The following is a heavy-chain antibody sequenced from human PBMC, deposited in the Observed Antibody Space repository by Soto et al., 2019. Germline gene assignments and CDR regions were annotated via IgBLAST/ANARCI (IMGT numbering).Heavy chain of an antibody. J-gene: IGHJ6*02. CDR3: TREWMPYSSWNYYFNGMDI. D-gene: IGHD6-19*01. V-gene: IGHV1-2*02. Sequence: QAQVEQSGAEVKKPGASVKVSCKSSGYTFTDYYIHWVRQAPGQGLEWRGWLNPKSGATNYAQKFRGRVSMTMDTSSDKVYMELNKLTSDDTAVDYCTREWMPYSSWNYYFNGMDIWGQGTTVTVAS. CDR2: LNPKSGAT. CDR1: GYTFTDYY.